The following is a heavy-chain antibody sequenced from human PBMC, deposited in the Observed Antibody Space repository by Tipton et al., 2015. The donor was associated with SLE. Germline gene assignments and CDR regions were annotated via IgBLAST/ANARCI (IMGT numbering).Heavy chain of an antibody. CDR3: AGVYSSSPKRGYYFDY. Sequence: TLSLTCTVSGGSISSSSYYWGWIRQPPGKGLEWIGSIYYTGSTYYNPSLKSRVTISVDTSKNQFSLKLSSVTAADTAVYYCAGVYSSSPKRGYYFDYWGQGTLVTVSS. D-gene: IGHD6-13*01. CDR1: GGSISSSSYY. V-gene: IGHV4-39*07. J-gene: IGHJ4*02. CDR2: IYYTGST.